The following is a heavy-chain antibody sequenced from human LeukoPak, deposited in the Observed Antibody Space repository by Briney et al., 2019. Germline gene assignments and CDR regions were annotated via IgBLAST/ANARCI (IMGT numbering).Heavy chain of an antibody. Sequence: GGSLRLSCAASGYTFSNYDMHWVRQAPGKGLEWLAYIRYDGSSKYYADFVKGRFTISRDYSKNTLYLHMNSLRAEDTAVYYCARDQAGSGHYADYWGQGTLVTVSS. CDR1: GYTFSNYD. J-gene: IGHJ4*02. D-gene: IGHD3-10*01. V-gene: IGHV3-30*02. CDR2: IRYDGSSK. CDR3: ARDQAGSGHYADY.